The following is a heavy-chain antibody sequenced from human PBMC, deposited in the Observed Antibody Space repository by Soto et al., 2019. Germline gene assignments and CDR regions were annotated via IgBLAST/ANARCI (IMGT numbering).Heavy chain of an antibody. V-gene: IGHV4-61*08. J-gene: IGHJ6*03. D-gene: IGHD3-10*01. CDR1: VGSISSDGNY. Sequence: TSETPSLTCTVSVGSISSDGNYWSWIRQHPGKGLEWIGYIYYSGSTNYNPSLKSRVTISVDTSKNQFSLKLSSVTAADTAVYYCGSTSWFGNYYMDVWGKGTTVTVSS. CDR3: GSTSWFGNYYMDV. CDR2: IYYSGST.